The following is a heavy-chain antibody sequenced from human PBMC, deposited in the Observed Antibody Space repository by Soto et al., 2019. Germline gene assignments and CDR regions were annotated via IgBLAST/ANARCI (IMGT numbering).Heavy chain of an antibody. CDR3: ATSGECGGDCYVYRMDV. D-gene: IGHD2-21*02. J-gene: IGHJ6*02. CDR1: GGSFNSFA. Sequence: QVQLVQSGAEVKKPGSSVKVSCKASGGSFNSFAMSWVRQAPGQGLEWMGGIIPIFGAANYGQRIQGRVTITADESTGAAFMELSRVRSEDTAVYYCATSGECGGDCYVYRMDVWGQGTTVTVSS. CDR2: IIPIFGAA. V-gene: IGHV1-69*01.